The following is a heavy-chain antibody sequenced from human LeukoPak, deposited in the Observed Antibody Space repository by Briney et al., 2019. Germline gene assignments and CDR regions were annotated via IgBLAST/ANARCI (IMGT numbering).Heavy chain of an antibody. J-gene: IGHJ5*02. D-gene: IGHD1-26*01. CDR1: GFTFSSYG. V-gene: IGHV3-33*01. CDR2: IWYDGSNK. Sequence: GGSLRLSCAASGFTFSSYGMHWVRQAPGKGLEWVAVIWYDGSNKYYADSVKGRFTISRDNSKNTLYLQMNSLRAEDTAMYYCARQGGLGSYLAGSWFDPWGQGTLVTVSS. CDR3: ARQGGLGSYLAGSWFDP.